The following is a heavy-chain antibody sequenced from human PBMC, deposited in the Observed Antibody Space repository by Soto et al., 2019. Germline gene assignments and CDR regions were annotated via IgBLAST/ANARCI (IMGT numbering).Heavy chain of an antibody. CDR1: GFSLSTTGVG. V-gene: IGHV2-5*02. D-gene: IGHD1-1*01. Sequence: QITLKESGPTLVKPTQTLTLTCTFSGFSLSTTGVGLGWIRQPPGKALEWLANIYWDDDERYSPSLKSRLTIAKDTSKNRVVLVMTNMDPVDTATYFCAHRNCDHEYFQHWGQGTLVTVSS. J-gene: IGHJ1*01. CDR3: AHRNCDHEYFQH. CDR2: IYWDDDE.